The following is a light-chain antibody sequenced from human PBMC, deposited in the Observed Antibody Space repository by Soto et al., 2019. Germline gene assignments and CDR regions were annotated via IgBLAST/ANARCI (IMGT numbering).Light chain of an antibody. V-gene: IGKV3-15*01. J-gene: IGKJ1*01. CDR1: QSVGPN. CDR3: QQYANSRT. CDR2: GVS. Sequence: EIVLTQSPDNLSVSPGESATLSCRASQSVGPNLVWYQQKFGQAPRLLIYGVSTRATGVPARFSGSGSGTDFTLTISRLEPEDFALYYCQQYANSRTFGQGTKVDIK.